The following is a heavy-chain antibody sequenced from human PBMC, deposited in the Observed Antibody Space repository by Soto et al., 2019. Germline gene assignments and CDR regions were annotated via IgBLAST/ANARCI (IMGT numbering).Heavy chain of an antibody. Sequence: GGSLRLSCAASGFTFSSYGMHWVRQAPGKGLEWVAVIWYDGSNKYYADSVKGRFTISRDNSKNTLYLQMNSLRAEDTAVYYCAREDYGPPAGERTGWFDPWGQGTLVTAPQ. J-gene: IGHJ5*02. V-gene: IGHV3-33*01. D-gene: IGHD3-10*01. CDR2: IWYDGSNK. CDR3: AREDYGPPAGERTGWFDP. CDR1: GFTFSSYG.